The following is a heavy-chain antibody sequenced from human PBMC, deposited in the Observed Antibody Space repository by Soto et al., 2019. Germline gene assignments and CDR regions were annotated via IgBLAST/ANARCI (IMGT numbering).Heavy chain of an antibody. V-gene: IGHV3-49*03. CDR1: GFTFGDYA. CDR3: TRDRFLRDAFDI. D-gene: IGHD3-3*01. Sequence: GSLRLSCTASGFTFGDYAMSWFRQAPGKGLEWVGFIRSKAYGGTTEYAASVKGRFTISRDNSKSIAYLQMNSLKTEDTAVYYCTRDRFLRDAFDIWGQGTMVTVSS. J-gene: IGHJ3*02. CDR2: IRSKAYGGTT.